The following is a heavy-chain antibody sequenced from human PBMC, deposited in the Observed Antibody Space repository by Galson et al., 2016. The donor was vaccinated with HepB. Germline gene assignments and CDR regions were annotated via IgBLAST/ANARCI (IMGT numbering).Heavy chain of an antibody. V-gene: IGHV2-70*04. D-gene: IGHD1-14*01. CDR2: IDWDDDK. CDR3: ARTDGTYFDY. J-gene: IGHJ4*02. CDR1: GFSLSSTGMR. Sequence: ALVKPTQTLTLTCTFSGFSLSSTGMRVSWIRQPPGKALEWLARIDWDDDKFYSTSLKTRLTISKDTSKNQVVLTVTNMDPVDTATYYCARTDGTYFDYWGQGTLVTVSS.